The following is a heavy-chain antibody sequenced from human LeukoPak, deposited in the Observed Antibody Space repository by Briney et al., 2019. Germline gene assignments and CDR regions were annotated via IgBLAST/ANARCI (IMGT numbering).Heavy chain of an antibody. D-gene: IGHD3-9*01. CDR3: ARHIRRYFSYFDY. Sequence: MPSETLSLTCAVYGGSFSGYYWSWIRQPPGKGLEWIGEINHSGSTNYNPSLKSRVTISVDTSKNQFSLKLSSVTAADTAVYYCARHIRRYFSYFDYWGRGTLVTVSS. CDR2: INHSGST. V-gene: IGHV4-34*01. J-gene: IGHJ4*02. CDR1: GGSFSGYY.